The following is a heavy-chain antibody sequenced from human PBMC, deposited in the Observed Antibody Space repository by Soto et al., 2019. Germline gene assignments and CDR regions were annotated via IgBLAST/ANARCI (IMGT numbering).Heavy chain of an antibody. V-gene: IGHV3-30-3*01. CDR2: ISYDGSNK. D-gene: IGHD3-3*01. J-gene: IGHJ5*02. CDR1: GFTFSSYA. Sequence: PGGSLRLSCAASGFTFSSYAMHWVRQAPGKGLEWVAVISYDGSNKYYADSVKGRFTISRDNSKNTLYLQMNSLRAEDTAVYYCERDKDFGVVTWFDPWGQGTLVTVSS. CDR3: ERDKDFGVVTWFDP.